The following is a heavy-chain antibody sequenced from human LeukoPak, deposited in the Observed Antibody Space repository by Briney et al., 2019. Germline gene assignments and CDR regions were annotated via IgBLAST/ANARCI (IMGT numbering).Heavy chain of an antibody. CDR1: GGSFSGYY. Sequence: PSETLSLTCAVYGGSFSGYYWSWIRQPPGKGLEWIGEINHSGSTNYNPSLKSRVTISVDTSKNQFSLKLSSVTAADTAVYYCARDLATVTTGSTNYWGQGTLVTVSS. CDR2: INHSGST. D-gene: IGHD4-17*01. V-gene: IGHV4-34*01. CDR3: ARDLATVTTGSTNY. J-gene: IGHJ4*02.